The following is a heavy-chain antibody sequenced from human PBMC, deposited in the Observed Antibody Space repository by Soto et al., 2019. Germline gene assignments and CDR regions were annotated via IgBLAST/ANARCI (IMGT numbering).Heavy chain of an antibody. CDR2: ITAYNGNR. CDR3: XXXXXXXXVXXXXSSDY. CDR1: GYTFSNYG. V-gene: IGHV1-18*04. Sequence: QIQLVQSGPEVKKPGASVKVSCKASGYTFSNYGIKWVRQAPGXXXXXVGWITAYNGNRHHAEKFQGRVTMTTDTXXXXXXXXXXXXXXXXXXXXXXXXXXXXXXVXXXXSSDYWGQGTLVTVSS. J-gene: IGHJ4*02.